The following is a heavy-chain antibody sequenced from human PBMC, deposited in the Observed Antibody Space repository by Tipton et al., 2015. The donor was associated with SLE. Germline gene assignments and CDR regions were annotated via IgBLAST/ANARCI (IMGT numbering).Heavy chain of an antibody. Sequence: TLSLTCTVSGGSISSYYWSWIRQPPGKGLEWIGYIYYSGSTNYNPSLKSRVTISVDTSKNQFSLKLISVTAADTAVYYCARSGGVGSSGYLFVYWGQGTLVTVSS. CDR2: IYYSGST. J-gene: IGHJ4*02. CDR3: ARSGGVGSSGYLFVY. D-gene: IGHD3-22*01. V-gene: IGHV4-59*07. CDR1: GGSISSYY.